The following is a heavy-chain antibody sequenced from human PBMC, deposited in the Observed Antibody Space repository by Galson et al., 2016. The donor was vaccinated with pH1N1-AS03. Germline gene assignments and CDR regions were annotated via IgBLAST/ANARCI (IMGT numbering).Heavy chain of an antibody. Sequence: CAISGGSVSVNSGGWNWIRQSPSRGLEWLGRTYYNSKWFFDYAISVRSRITINSDISKNQFSLQLNSVTPEDTALYDCARGWRASGFDYRGQGTQVTVS. D-gene: IGHD1-26*01. CDR3: ARGWRASGFDY. J-gene: IGHJ4*02. CDR2: TYYNSKWFF. V-gene: IGHV6-1*01. CDR1: GGSVSVNSGG.